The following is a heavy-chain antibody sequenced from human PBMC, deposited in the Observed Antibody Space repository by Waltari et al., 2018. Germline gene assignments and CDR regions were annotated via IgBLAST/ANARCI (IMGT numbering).Heavy chain of an antibody. J-gene: IGHJ4*02. CDR3: AREREMIGPYYFDY. CDR1: GGSISSGSYY. V-gene: IGHV4-61*02. CDR2: IYTSGIT. Sequence: QVQLQESGPGLVKPSQTLSLTCTVSGGSISSGSYYWSWIRQPAGKGLEWIGRIYTSGITNYNPSLKSRVTISVDTSKNQFSLKLSSVTAADTAVYYWAREREMIGPYYFDYWGQGTLVTVSS. D-gene: IGHD3-22*01.